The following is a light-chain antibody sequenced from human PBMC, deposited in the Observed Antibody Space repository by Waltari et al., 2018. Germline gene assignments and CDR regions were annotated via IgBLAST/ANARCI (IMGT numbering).Light chain of an antibody. CDR1: QSVSSY. J-gene: IGKJ4*01. CDR2: DAS. CDR3: QQRSNWGLT. V-gene: IGKV3-11*01. Sequence: EIVLTQSPATLSLSPGERATLPCRASQSVSSYLAWYQQKPGQAPRLLIYDASNRATGIPARFSGSGSGTDFTLTISRLEPEDFAVYYCQQRSNWGLTFGGGTKVEIK.